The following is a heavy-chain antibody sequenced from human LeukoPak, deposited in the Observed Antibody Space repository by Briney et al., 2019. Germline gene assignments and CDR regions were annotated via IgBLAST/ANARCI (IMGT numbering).Heavy chain of an antibody. CDR1: GFTFSSFT. CDR3: ARDSPSGSYYYFDY. D-gene: IGHD1-26*01. CDR2: ITSSSYI. V-gene: IGHV3-21*01. J-gene: IGHJ4*02. Sequence: GGSLRLSCAASGFTFSSFTINWVRQAPGKGLEWVSSITSSSYIYYADSVKGRFTISRDNANNSLYLQMNSLRAEDTAVYYCARDSPSGSYYYFDYWGQGTMVTVSS.